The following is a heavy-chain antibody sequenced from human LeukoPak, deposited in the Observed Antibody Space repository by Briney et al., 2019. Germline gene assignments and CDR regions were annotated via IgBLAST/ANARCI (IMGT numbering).Heavy chain of an antibody. CDR1: GGSISSYY. D-gene: IGHD2/OR15-2a*01. CDR2: IYYSGST. Sequence: SETLSLTCTVSGGSISSYYWSWIRQPPGKGLEWIGYIYYSGSTNYNPSLKSRVTISVDTSKNQFSLKLSSVTAADTAVYYCASQNVNIWPNWFDPWGQGTLVTVSS. J-gene: IGHJ5*02. V-gene: IGHV4-59*01. CDR3: ASQNVNIWPNWFDP.